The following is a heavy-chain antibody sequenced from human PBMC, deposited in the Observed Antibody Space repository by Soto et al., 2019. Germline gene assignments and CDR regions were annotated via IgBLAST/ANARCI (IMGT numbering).Heavy chain of an antibody. CDR3: ARGVISRWYYYMDV. V-gene: IGHV3-33*01. CDR2: IWYDGSNK. Sequence: GGSLRLSCAASGFTFSSYGMHWVRQAPGKGLEWVAVIWYDGSNKYYADSVKGRFTISRDNSKNTLYLQMNSLRAEDTAVYYCARGVISRWYYYMDVWGKGTTVTVSS. J-gene: IGHJ6*03. CDR1: GFTFSSYG. D-gene: IGHD3-16*02.